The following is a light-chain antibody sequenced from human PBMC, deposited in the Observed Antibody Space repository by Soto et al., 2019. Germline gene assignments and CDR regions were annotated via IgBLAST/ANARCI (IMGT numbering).Light chain of an antibody. J-gene: IGKJ1*01. CDR3: QQRSNWLWT. Sequence: VMTQAPATLSVSPGARDPLSCRASQTINNNVAWYQLKDGQVPRLVIYGASTRATDIPARFSGSGSGTEFTLTISSLQSEDFAEYHCQQRSNWLWTFGQGTKVDIK. CDR1: QTINNN. CDR2: GAS. V-gene: IGKV3-15*01.